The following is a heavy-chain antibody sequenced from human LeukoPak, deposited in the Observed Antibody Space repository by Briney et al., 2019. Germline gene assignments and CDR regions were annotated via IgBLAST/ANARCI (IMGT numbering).Heavy chain of an antibody. J-gene: IGHJ4*02. Sequence: PSQTLSLTCTVSGGSISSGGYYWSWIRQHPGKGLEWIGYIYYSGSTYYNPSLKSRVTISVDTSKNQFSLKLSSVTAADTAVYYCARGRYDTPTGDDYWGQGTLVTVSS. CDR3: ARGRYDTPTGDDY. CDR1: GGSISSGGYY. D-gene: IGHD3-3*01. CDR2: IYYSGST. V-gene: IGHV4-31*03.